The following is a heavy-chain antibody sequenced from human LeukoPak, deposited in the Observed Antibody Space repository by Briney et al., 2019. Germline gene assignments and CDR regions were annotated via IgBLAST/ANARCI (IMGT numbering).Heavy chain of an antibody. CDR1: GHSFTSYW. D-gene: IGHD5-12*01. CDR3: ARQDNSGYSGYDHFDY. V-gene: IGHV5-51*01. J-gene: IGHJ4*02. CDR2: IYPGDSDT. Sequence: GESLKISCKGSGHSFTSYWIGWVRQMPGKGLEWMGIIYPGDSDTRYSPSFQGQVTISADKSISTAYLQWSSLKASDTAMYYCARQDNSGYSGYDHFDYWGQGTLVTASS.